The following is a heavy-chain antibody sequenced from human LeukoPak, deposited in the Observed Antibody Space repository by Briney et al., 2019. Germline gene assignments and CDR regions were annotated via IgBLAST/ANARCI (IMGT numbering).Heavy chain of an antibody. V-gene: IGHV3-7*03. CDR3: ARHPNSNWDY. CDR1: GFTFRNYW. D-gene: IGHD6-13*01. J-gene: IGHJ4*02. CDR2: INEGGNEK. Sequence: PGGSLRLSCAASGFTFRNYWMSWVRQVPGKGLEWVVNINEGGNEKNYVDSVKGRFTASRDNAQNSLYLQMNSLRVEDTAVYYCARHPNSNWDYWDQGTLVTVSS.